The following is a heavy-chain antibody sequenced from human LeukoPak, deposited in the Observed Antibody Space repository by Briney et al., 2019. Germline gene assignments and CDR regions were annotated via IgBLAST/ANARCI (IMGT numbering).Heavy chain of an antibody. V-gene: IGHV3-23*01. Sequence: PGGSLRLSCAASGFTFSSYAMSWVRQAPGKGLEWVSAISGSGGSTYYADSVKGRFTISRDNSKNTLYLQMTSLSAEDTAVYYCAASGSYYLFDYWGQGTLVTVSS. CDR1: GFTFSSYA. CDR3: AASGSYYLFDY. CDR2: ISGSGGST. J-gene: IGHJ4*02. D-gene: IGHD1-26*01.